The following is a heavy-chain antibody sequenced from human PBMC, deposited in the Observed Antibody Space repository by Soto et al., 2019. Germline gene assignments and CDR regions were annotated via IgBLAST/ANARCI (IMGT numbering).Heavy chain of an antibody. J-gene: IGHJ6*02. CDR2: ISPYNGRT. CDR1: GYSFTSYG. Sequence: ASVKVSCKASGYSFTSYGIGWVRQVPGQGPEWMGWISPYNGRTNDAQSVKGRVVMTTDISTNTVYLELRSLRSDDSAIYYCGRCRTDSYAMDVWGQGTTVTVSS. D-gene: IGHD5-18*01. CDR3: GRCRTDSYAMDV. V-gene: IGHV1-18*01.